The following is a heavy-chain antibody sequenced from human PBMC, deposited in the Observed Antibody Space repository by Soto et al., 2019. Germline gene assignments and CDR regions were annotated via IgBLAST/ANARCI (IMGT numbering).Heavy chain of an antibody. CDR1: GFNFNTYT. CDR3: ATEEAKAGATGHWYDS. CDR2: ISSTGSHT. Sequence: EVQLVESGGGLVKPGGSLRLSCAASGFNFNTYTMNWVRQAPGKGLEWVCSISSTGSHTYYMDSVKGRFSISRDNAKNSVFLQMDRLRAEDTAVYYCATEEAKAGATGHWYDSWGQGIVVTVSS. J-gene: IGHJ5*01. V-gene: IGHV3-21*01. D-gene: IGHD1-1*01.